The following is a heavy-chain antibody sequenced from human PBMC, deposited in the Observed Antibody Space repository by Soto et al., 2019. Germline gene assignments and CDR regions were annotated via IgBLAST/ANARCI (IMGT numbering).Heavy chain of an antibody. CDR2: TRNKANNYIT. V-gene: IGHV3-72*01. Sequence: EVQLVESGGGLVQPGGSLRLSCAASGFTLSDHYMDWVRQAPGKGLEWLGRTRNKANNYITEYATSVKGRFTFSRDDSKNSVYLQLNSLNSEDTAVYYCGRWTSGCPDCWGQGTLVTVSS. CDR3: GRWTSGCPDC. D-gene: IGHD1-26*01. J-gene: IGHJ4*02. CDR1: GFTLSDHY.